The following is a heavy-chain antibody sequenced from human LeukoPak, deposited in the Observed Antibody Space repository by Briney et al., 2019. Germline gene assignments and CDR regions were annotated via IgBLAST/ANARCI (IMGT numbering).Heavy chain of an antibody. CDR1: GGSISSYY. V-gene: IGHV4-59*12. CDR3: ARAVGYCSSTSCYIGYYYYYGMDV. J-gene: IGHJ6*02. D-gene: IGHD2-2*02. Sequence: PSETLSLTCTVSGGSISSYYWSWIRQPPGKGLEWVGYIYYSGSTNYNPSLKSRVTISVDTSKNQFSLKLSSVTAADTAVYYCARAVGYCSSTSCYIGYYYYYGMDVWGQGTTVTVSS. CDR2: IYYSGST.